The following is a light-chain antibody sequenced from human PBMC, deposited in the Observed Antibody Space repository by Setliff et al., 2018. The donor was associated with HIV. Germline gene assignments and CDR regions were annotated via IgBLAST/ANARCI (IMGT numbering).Light chain of an antibody. CDR1: SSDVGTHNL. CDR3: CSYARTSPYV. V-gene: IGLV2-23*02. Sequence: QSALTQPASVSGSPGQTITISCTGNSSDVGTHNLVSWYQQHSGKAPQLIIYEVNKRPSGISDRFSGSRSGKTASLTISGLQAVDEADYHCCSYARTSPYVFGSGTKVTVL. CDR2: EVN. J-gene: IGLJ1*01.